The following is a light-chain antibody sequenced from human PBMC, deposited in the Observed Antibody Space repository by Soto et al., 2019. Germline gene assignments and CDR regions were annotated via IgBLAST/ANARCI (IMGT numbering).Light chain of an antibody. J-gene: IGKJ4*02. CDR1: QDIGNF. CDR2: GAS. V-gene: IGKV1-27*01. CDR3: QKYHSAPLT. Sequence: IQMTQSPSSLSASPGDSVTITCRASQDIGNFLAWYQQKPGTVAKLLIYGASTLQSGVPSRFSGSGSETNFTLTIASLQAEDAASYYCQKYHSAPLTFGEGTKVEIK.